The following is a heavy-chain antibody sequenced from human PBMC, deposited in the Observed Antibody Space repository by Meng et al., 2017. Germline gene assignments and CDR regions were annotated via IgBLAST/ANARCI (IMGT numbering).Heavy chain of an antibody. CDR2: IPYDGSNK. D-gene: IGHD3-22*01. CDR1: GGTFSSYA. CDR3: ARDIYYDSSGYYSYPPYYYGMDV. V-gene: IGHV3-30*04. Sequence: SCKASGGTFSSYAMHWVRQAPGKGLEWVAVIPYDGSNKYYADSVKGRCTISRDNSKNTLYLQMNSLRAEDTAVYYCARDIYYDSSGYYSYPPYYYGMDVWAKGTRVPSPQ. J-gene: IGHJ6*04.